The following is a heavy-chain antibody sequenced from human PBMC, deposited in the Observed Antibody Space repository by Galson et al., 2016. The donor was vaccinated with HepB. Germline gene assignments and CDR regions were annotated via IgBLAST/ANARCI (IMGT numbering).Heavy chain of an antibody. J-gene: IGHJ6*03. CDR1: GGSISSDYY. V-gene: IGHV4-39*01. CDR3: ATGIVVAGKMYYHYMDV. CDR2: IYSNEDT. D-gene: IGHD6-19*01. Sequence: SETLSLTCIVSGGSISSDYYWGWIRQSPGRGLEWIGSIYSNEDTFYSPSLKSRVTIPVDTHKNQLSLRLDSVTAADTGLYYCATGIVVAGKMYYHYMDVWGKGTTVTVSS.